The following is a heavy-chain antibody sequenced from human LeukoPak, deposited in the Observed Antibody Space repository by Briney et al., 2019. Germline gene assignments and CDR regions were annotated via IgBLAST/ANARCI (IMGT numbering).Heavy chain of an antibody. CDR3: AKGAAAGKVDWFDP. D-gene: IGHD6-13*01. CDR1: GFSFSNFS. CDR2: ITGYGAT. V-gene: IGHV3-23*01. J-gene: IGHJ5*02. Sequence: GALRLSCAASGFSFSNFSMMWVRQAPGTGLQWVSTITGYGATFYADSVRGRFTIFRDTSMNTLFLQMDSLGAEDTAVYYWAKGAAAGKVDWFDPWGQGTLVTVSS.